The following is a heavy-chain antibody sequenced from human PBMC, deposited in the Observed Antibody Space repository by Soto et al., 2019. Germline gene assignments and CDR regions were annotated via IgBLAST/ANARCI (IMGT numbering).Heavy chain of an antibody. D-gene: IGHD3-10*01. Sequence: ASVKVSCKASGYTFTSYGISWVRQAPGQGLEWMGWISAYNGNTNYAQKLQGRVTMTTDTSTSTAYMELRSLRSDDTAVYYCARVSGNRLGRNHRHYFDYWGQGTLVTVSS. CDR1: GYTFTSYG. CDR2: ISAYNGNT. CDR3: ARVSGNRLGRNHRHYFDY. V-gene: IGHV1-18*01. J-gene: IGHJ4*02.